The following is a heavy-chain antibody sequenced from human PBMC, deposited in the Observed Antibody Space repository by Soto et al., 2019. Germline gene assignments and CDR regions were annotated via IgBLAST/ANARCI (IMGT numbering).Heavy chain of an antibody. CDR2: IYYSGST. V-gene: IGHV4-39*01. J-gene: IGHJ3*02. CDR3: ARHLDYDYIWGSYRLHAFDI. CDR1: GGSISSSSYY. D-gene: IGHD3-16*02. Sequence: QLQLQESGPGLVKPSETLTLTCTVSGGSISSSSYYWGWIRQPPGKGLEWIGSIYYSGSTYYNPSLKSRVTISVDTSKNQCSLKLSSVTAADTAVYYCARHLDYDYIWGSYRLHAFDIWGQGTMVTVSS.